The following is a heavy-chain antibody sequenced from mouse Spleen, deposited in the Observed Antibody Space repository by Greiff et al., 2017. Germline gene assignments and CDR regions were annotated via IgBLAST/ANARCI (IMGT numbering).Heavy chain of an antibody. CDR1: GFTFSSYA. CDR3: ARHFGGNSDY. J-gene: IGHJ2*01. V-gene: IGHV5-9-3*01. Sequence: EVKVVESGGGLVKPGGSLKLSCAASGFTFSSYAMSWVRQTPEKRLEWVATISSGGSYTYYPDSVKGRFTISRDNAKNTLYLQMSSLRSEDTAMYYCARHFGGNSDYWGQGTTLTVSS. CDR2: ISSGGSYT.